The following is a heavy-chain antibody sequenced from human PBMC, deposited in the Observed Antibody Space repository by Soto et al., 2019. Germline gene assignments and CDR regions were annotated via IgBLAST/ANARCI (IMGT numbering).Heavy chain of an antibody. CDR3: AKNSGWFNS. D-gene: IGHD3-10*01. V-gene: IGHV3-23*01. J-gene: IGHJ5*01. CDR1: GFPFSSTD. Sequence: VQVLDSGGGLVQPGGSLRLSCAASGFPFSSTDMSWVRQAPGKGLEWVSTIDGSGGARYYADSVGGRFTISRDNSKNTVYLQMSSLRADDTAVYYCAKNSGWFNSWGQGTLVTVSS. CDR2: IDGSGGAR.